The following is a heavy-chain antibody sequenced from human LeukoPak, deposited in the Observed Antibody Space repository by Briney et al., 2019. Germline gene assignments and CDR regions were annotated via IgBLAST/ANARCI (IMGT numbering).Heavy chain of an antibody. V-gene: IGHV4-59*01. D-gene: IGHD2-8*02. J-gene: IGHJ6*02. Sequence: QSSETLSLTCTVSGGSISSYYWSWIRQPPGKGPEWIGYIYYSGSTNYNPSLKSRVTISVDTSKNQFSLLLTSLTAADTAVYYCARTSPHCTRGVCYWSGMDVWGQGTTVTVSS. CDR1: GGSISSYY. CDR2: IYYSGST. CDR3: ARTSPHCTRGVCYWSGMDV.